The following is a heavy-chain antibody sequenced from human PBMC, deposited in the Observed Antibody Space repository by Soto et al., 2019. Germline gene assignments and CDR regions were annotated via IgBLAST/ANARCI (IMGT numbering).Heavy chain of an antibody. V-gene: IGHV5-51*01. CDR3: ARPQTPYSSSWPDAFDI. Sequence: GESLKISCKGSGYSFTSYCIGLVRQIPGNGLEWMGIIYPGDSDTRYSPSFQGQVTISADKSISTAYLQWSSVKASDTDMYYCARPQTPYSSSWPDAFDIWGQGTMVTVSS. D-gene: IGHD6-13*01. CDR1: GYSFTSYC. CDR2: IYPGDSDT. J-gene: IGHJ3*02.